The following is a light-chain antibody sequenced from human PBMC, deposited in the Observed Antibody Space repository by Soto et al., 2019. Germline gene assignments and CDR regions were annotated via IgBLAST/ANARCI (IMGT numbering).Light chain of an antibody. Sequence: QSALTQPASVSGSPGQSITISCTGTSSDVGGYNYVSWYQQHPGKAPKLMIYDVSNRPSGVSNRFSGSKSGNTASLTISGLQAEDEADYYCSSYTCSSIPYVFGTGTKLTVL. CDR1: SSDVGGYNY. V-gene: IGLV2-14*01. CDR2: DVS. J-gene: IGLJ1*01. CDR3: SSYTCSSIPYV.